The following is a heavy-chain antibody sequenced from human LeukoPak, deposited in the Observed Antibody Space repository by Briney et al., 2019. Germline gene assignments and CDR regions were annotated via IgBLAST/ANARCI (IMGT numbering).Heavy chain of an antibody. CDR2: IIPIFGTA. J-gene: IGHJ6*03. Sequence: GSSVKVSCKASGGTFSSYAISWVRQAPGQGLEWMGGIIPIFGTANYAQKFQGRVTITADESTSTAYMELSSLRSEDTAVYYCARDHGYSYEGPHYYYYYMDVWGKGTTVTVSS. V-gene: IGHV1-69*01. CDR1: GGTFSSYA. CDR3: ARDHGYSYEGPHYYYYYMDV. D-gene: IGHD5-18*01.